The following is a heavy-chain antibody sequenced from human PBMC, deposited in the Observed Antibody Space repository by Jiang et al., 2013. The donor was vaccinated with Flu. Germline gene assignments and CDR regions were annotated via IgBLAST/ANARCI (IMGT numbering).Heavy chain of an antibody. CDR2: ISYDGSNK. D-gene: IGHD1-14*01. Sequence: SYAMRLGPAHGVQARGVEWVAVISYDGSNKYYADSVKGRFTISRDNSKNTLYLQMNSLRAEDTAVYYCARDPFAGRRFYGMDVWGQGTTVTVSS. J-gene: IGHJ6*02. CDR1: SYA. V-gene: IGHV3-30-3*01. CDR3: ARDPFAGRRFYGMDV.